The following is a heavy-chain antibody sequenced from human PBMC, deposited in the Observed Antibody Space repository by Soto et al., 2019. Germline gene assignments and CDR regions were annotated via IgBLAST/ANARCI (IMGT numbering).Heavy chain of an antibody. J-gene: IGHJ4*02. CDR1: GYTFTSYY. CDR2: INPSGGST. V-gene: IGHV1-46*03. CDR3: ASDSSSPYYFDY. D-gene: IGHD6-6*01. Sequence: QVQLVQSGAEVKKPGASVKVSCKASGYTFTSYYMHWVRQAPGQGLEWMGIINPSGGSTSYAQKFQGRVNMTRDTSTSTVYMELSSLRSEDTAVYYCASDSSSPYYFDYWGQGTLVTVSS.